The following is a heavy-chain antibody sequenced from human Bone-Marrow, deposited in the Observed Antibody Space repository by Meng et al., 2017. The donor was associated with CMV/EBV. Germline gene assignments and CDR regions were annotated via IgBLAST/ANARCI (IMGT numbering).Heavy chain of an antibody. CDR2: ISYSGRT. CDR3: ACRTSSGDYADY. V-gene: IGHV4-39*07. CDR1: GGSISSSGYS. Sequence: SETLSLTCTVSGGSISSSGYSWGWIRQPPGKGLEWTGSISYSGRTSYNPSLKSRVTILLDTSRNHFSLKLNSVTAADTAIYFCACRTSSGDYADYWGQGTLVTVSS. D-gene: IGHD6-6*01. J-gene: IGHJ4*02.